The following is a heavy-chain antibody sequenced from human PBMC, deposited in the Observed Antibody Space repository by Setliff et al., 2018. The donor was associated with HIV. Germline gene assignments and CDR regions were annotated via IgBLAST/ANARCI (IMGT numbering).Heavy chain of an antibody. V-gene: IGHV1-18*01. Sequence: GASVKVSCKASGYTFTAFGMNWLRQAPGQGPEWMGWISTYNGNTNYAQKLQGRVTMTTDTSTSTAYMELRSLRSDDTAVYYCARIKARDDAFDIWGQGTMVTVSS. CDR3: ARIKARDDAFDI. CDR1: GYTFTAFG. CDR2: ISTYNGNT. J-gene: IGHJ3*02.